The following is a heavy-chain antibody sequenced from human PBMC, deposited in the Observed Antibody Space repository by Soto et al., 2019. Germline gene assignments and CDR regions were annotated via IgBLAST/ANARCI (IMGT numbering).Heavy chain of an antibody. CDR2: INPNSGGT. J-gene: IGHJ6*02. V-gene: IGHV1-2*02. Sequence: GASVKVSCKASGYTFTGYYMHWVRQAPGQGLEWMGWINPNSGGTNYAQKFQGRATMTRDTSISTAYMELSRLRSDDTAVYYCATTTNNIYYGMDVWGQGTTVTVSS. CDR1: GYTFTGYY. CDR3: ATTTNNIYYGMDV. D-gene: IGHD1-1*01.